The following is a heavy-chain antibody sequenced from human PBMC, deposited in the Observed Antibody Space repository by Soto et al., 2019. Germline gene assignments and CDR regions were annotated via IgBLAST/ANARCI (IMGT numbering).Heavy chain of an antibody. D-gene: IGHD4-17*01. Sequence: EVQLVESGGGLIQPGGSLRLSCAASGFTVSTNYMSWVRQAPGKGLEWVSVTYGDASTYYADSVKGRFTISRDNSENTLYLQMNSLRADDTAVYYCARGTTFAFDIWGQGIMVTVSS. CDR1: GFTVSTNY. J-gene: IGHJ3*02. V-gene: IGHV3-53*01. CDR2: TYGDAST. CDR3: ARGTTFAFDI.